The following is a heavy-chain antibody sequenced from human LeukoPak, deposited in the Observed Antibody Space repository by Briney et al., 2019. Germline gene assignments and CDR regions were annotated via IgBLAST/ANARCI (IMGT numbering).Heavy chain of an antibody. CDR2: MNKDGSEK. D-gene: IGHD1/OR15-1a*01. V-gene: IGHV3-7*03. Sequence: GGSLRLSCAASGFTFSSYWMSWVRQAPGKGPEWVANMNKDGSEKYYVDSVKGRFTISRDTAKNSLYLQMNNLRAEDTALYYCARNNDMDVWGQGTTVIVSS. CDR3: ARNNDMDV. CDR1: GFTFSSYW. J-gene: IGHJ6*02.